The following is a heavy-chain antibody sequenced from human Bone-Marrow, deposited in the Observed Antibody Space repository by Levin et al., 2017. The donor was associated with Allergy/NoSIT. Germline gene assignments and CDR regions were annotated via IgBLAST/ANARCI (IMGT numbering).Heavy chain of an antibody. J-gene: IGHJ4*02. Sequence: GGSLRLSCAASGFTFSSYGMHWVRQAPGKGLEWVAVIWYDGSNKYYADSVKGRFTISRDNSKNTLYLQMNSLRAEDTAVYYCARGAIYYYGSGSYYLDYWGQGTLVTVSS. CDR2: IWYDGSNK. CDR1: GFTFSSYG. V-gene: IGHV3-33*01. CDR3: ARGAIYYYGSGSYYLDY. D-gene: IGHD3-10*01.